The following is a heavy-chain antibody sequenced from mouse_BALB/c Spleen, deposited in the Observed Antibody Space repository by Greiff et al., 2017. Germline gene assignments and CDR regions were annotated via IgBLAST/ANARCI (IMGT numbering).Heavy chain of an antibody. CDR2: IWAGGST. Sequence: VHLLESVPGLVAPSQSLSITCTVSGFSLTIYGVHWVRQPPGKGLEWLGVIWAGGSTNYNSALMSRLSISKDNSKSQVFLKMNSLQTDDTAMYYCARDSPYYAMDYWGQGTSVTVSS. CDR3: ARDSPYYAMDY. V-gene: IGHV2-9*02. J-gene: IGHJ4*01. CDR1: GFSLTIYG.